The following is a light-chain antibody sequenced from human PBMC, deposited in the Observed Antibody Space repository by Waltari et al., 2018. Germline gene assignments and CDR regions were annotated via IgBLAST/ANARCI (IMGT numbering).Light chain of an antibody. CDR1: QSINRY. V-gene: IGKV1-39*01. CDR3: QQSYSTLR. Sequence: DMQMTQSPSSLSAFVGDRVTITCRAGQSINRYLYWYQQKPGKAPTLLIYAASSLQNGVATRFSGSGSGTDIPLTISRLQPEDVATYYRQQSYSTLRFGQWTKLEI. J-gene: IGKJ2*03. CDR2: AAS.